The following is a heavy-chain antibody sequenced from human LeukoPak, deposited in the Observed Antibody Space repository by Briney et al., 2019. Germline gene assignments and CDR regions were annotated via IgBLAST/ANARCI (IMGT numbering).Heavy chain of an antibody. CDR3: ARQGYSSSSRFDN. D-gene: IGHD6-6*01. CDR2: IYPSDSDT. V-gene: IGHV5-51*01. CDR1: GYTFTTSW. Sequence: GESLKISCKGSGYTFTTSWIAWVRRMPGKGLEWMGIIYPSDSDTRYSPSFQGQVTISADKSISTAYLQWSSLQASDTAMYYCARQGYSSSSRFDNWGQGTLVTVSS. J-gene: IGHJ4*02.